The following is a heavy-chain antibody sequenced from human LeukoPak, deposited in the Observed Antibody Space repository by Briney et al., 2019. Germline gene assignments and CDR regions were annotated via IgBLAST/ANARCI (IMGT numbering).Heavy chain of an antibody. Sequence: SQTLSLPCAISGDSVSRNSAALEWIRPSPSRGLEWLGRTYYRSKWYNDYTVSVKSRITINPDTSKNQFSLHLQSVTPEDTAVYYCARFDYGAPDYWGQGTLVTVSS. J-gene: IGHJ4*02. V-gene: IGHV6-1*01. CDR1: GDSVSRNSAA. CDR3: ARFDYGAPDY. CDR2: TYYRSKWYN. D-gene: IGHD3-16*01.